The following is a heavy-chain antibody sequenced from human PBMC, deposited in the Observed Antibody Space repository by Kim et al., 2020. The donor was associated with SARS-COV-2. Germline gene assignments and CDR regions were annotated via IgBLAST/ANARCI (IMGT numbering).Heavy chain of an antibody. Sequence: YSPSFQGQVTISADKSISTAYLQWSSLKASDTAMYYCARRSIVGATLDYWGQGTLVTVSS. J-gene: IGHJ4*02. CDR3: ARRSIVGATLDY. D-gene: IGHD1-26*01. V-gene: IGHV5-51*01.